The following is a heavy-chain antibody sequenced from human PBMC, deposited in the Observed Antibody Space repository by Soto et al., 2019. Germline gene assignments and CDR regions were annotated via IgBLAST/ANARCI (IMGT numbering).Heavy chain of an antibody. Sequence: ASVKVSCKASGYIFTNYDINWVRQAPGQGLEWMGWMNPNSGGTDYAQKFQGRVTMTTDTSISTAYMELSSLRSEDTAVYYCTCGYYRCGSYHDLFDFWSQGTLVTGSA. V-gene: IGHV1-8*01. D-gene: IGHD3-10*01. CDR3: TCGYYRCGSYHDLFDF. CDR1: GYIFTNYD. J-gene: IGHJ4*02. CDR2: MNPNSGGT.